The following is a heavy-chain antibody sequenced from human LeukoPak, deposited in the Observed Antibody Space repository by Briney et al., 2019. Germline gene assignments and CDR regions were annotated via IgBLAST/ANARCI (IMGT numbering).Heavy chain of an antibody. Sequence: SETLSLTCTVSGYSISSGYFWGWIRQPPGKGLEWIGSIYYSGNTYYNASLKSQVSISIDTSKNQFSLKLTSVTAADTAVYYCARQTGSGLFILPGGQGTLVTVSS. D-gene: IGHD3/OR15-3a*01. CDR3: ARQTGSGLFILP. CDR2: IYYSGNT. J-gene: IGHJ4*02. CDR1: GYSISSGYF. V-gene: IGHV4-38-2*02.